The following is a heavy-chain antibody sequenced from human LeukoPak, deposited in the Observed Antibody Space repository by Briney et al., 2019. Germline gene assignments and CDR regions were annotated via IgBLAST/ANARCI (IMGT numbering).Heavy chain of an antibody. V-gene: IGHV3-49*04. Sequence: GGSLRLSCAATGFSVSNNYMTWVRQAPGKGLEWVGFIRSEARGGTTEYAASVKGRFIISIDASKRSAYLQMDSLKTEDTAVYYCNRWHRSGVSHSNVWGQGTLVTVSS. CDR3: NRWHRSGVSHSNV. CDR1: GFSVSNNY. D-gene: IGHD2-15*01. CDR2: IRSEARGGTT. J-gene: IGHJ4*02.